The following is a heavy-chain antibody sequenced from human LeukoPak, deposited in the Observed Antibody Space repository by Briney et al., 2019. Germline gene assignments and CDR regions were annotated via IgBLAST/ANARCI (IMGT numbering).Heavy chain of an antibody. CDR2: INPDGGDT. CDR1: GYTFTAFH. CDR3: ANGVGATFGY. Sequence: ASLKVSCKASGYTFTAFHIHWVRQAPGQGLEWMGWINPDGGDTKFALKFKGRVTMTRDTSISTVYMELSSLRSDDTAVYYCANGVGATFGYWGQGTLVTVSS. V-gene: IGHV1-2*02. J-gene: IGHJ4*02. D-gene: IGHD1-26*01.